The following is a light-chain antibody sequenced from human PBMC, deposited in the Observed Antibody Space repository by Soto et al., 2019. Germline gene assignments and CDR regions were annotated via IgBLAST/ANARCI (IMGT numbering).Light chain of an antibody. CDR1: QSVTTR. V-gene: IGKV3-20*01. CDR2: GAS. Sequence: IALTQSPGTLSLSPGERVTLSCRASQSVTTRLAWYQHKPGQAPTLLMSGASNRASGVPVRFSGSGSGTDFTLTITRLEPEDFAPYYCQQYGGSPITFGLGTRLEIK. CDR3: QQYGGSPIT. J-gene: IGKJ5*01.